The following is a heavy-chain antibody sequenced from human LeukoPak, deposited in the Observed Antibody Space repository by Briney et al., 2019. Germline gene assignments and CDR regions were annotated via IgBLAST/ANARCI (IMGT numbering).Heavy chain of an antibody. V-gene: IGHV3-30*02. CDR3: AKDGRKVVVAATGFDY. Sequence: GGSLRLSCAASGFTFSSYCMNWVRQAPGKGLEWVAFIRYDGSNKYYADAVKGRFTISRDNSKNTLYLQMNSLRAEDTAVYYCAKDGRKVVVAATGFDYWGQGTLVTVSS. CDR1: GFTFSSYC. CDR2: IRYDGSNK. J-gene: IGHJ4*02. D-gene: IGHD2-15*01.